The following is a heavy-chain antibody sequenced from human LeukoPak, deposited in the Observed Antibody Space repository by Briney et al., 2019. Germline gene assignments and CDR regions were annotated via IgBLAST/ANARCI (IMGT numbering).Heavy chain of an antibody. CDR2: ISYDGSNK. D-gene: IGHD6-13*01. CDR3: AREHIAAAGTKGSSAFDI. CDR1: GFTFSSYA. J-gene: IGHJ3*02. Sequence: GGSLRLSCAASGFTFSSYAMHWVRQAPGKGLEWVAVISYDGSNKYHADSVKGRFTISRDNSKNTLYLQMNSLRAEDTAVYYCAREHIAAAGTKGSSAFDIWGQGTMVTVSS. V-gene: IGHV3-30*04.